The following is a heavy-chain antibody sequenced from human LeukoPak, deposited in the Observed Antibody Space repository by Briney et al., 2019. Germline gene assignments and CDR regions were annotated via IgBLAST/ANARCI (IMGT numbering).Heavy chain of an antibody. J-gene: IGHJ4*02. CDR1: GYTLTELS. D-gene: IGHD1-26*01. V-gene: IGHV1-24*01. Sequence: ASVKVSSKVSGYTLTELSMHWVRQAPGKGLEWMGGFDPEDGETIYAQKFQGRVTMTEDTSTDTAHMELSSLRSEDTAVYYCALVGATTASIDYWGQGTLVTVSS. CDR3: ALVGATTASIDY. CDR2: FDPEDGET.